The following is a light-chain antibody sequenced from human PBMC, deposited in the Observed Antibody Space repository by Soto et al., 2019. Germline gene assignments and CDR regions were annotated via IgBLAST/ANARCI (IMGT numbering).Light chain of an antibody. CDR3: QQSYSTPFS. CDR1: QTITRY. Sequence: DIQMTQSPYSLSASVGDRVTITCRASQTITRYLNWYQQKPGKPPKLLIYAASSLQSGVPSRFSGSGSGTDFPLTLSRLQPEDFATYYCQQSYSTPFSFGPGTKVDIK. CDR2: AAS. V-gene: IGKV1-39*01. J-gene: IGKJ3*01.